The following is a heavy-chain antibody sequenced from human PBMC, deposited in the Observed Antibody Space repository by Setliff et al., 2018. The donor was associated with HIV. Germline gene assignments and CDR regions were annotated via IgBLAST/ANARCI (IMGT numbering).Heavy chain of an antibody. Sequence: SETLSLTCTVSGASLSSSSYYWGWIRQPPGKGLEWIGSIFYSGSTYYNPSLKSRVTISVDSSKNQISLKLISVTAADTAVFYCVRVDYGDYDFDYWGQGTLVTVSS. D-gene: IGHD4-17*01. V-gene: IGHV4-39*01. J-gene: IGHJ4*02. CDR3: VRVDYGDYDFDY. CDR1: GASLSSSSYY. CDR2: IFYSGST.